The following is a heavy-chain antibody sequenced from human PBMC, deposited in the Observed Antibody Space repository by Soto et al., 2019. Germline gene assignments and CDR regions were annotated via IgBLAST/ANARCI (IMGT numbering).Heavy chain of an antibody. Sequence: QVQLVESGGGVVQPGRSLRLSCAASGFTFSSYGMHWVRQAPGKGLEWVAVISYDGSNKYYADSVKGRFTISRDNSKNTLYLQMNSLRAEGTAVYFCAKDRNPSSSSPLDYWGQGTLVTVSS. CDR3: AKDRNPSSSSPLDY. D-gene: IGHD6-13*01. CDR2: ISYDGSNK. J-gene: IGHJ4*02. CDR1: GFTFSSYG. V-gene: IGHV3-30*18.